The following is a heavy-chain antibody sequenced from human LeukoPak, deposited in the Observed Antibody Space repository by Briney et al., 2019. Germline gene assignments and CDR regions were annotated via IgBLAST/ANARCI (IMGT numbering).Heavy chain of an antibody. Sequence: GGSLRLSCAASGFTFTIYWMTWVRQAPGKGLEWVANIKQDGSEKDYVDSVKGRFTISRDNAKNSLYLQMNSLTAEDTAVYYCARESFAARWDWGQGTLVTVSS. J-gene: IGHJ4*02. V-gene: IGHV3-7*01. D-gene: IGHD6-6*01. CDR2: IKQDGSEK. CDR3: ARESFAARWD. CDR1: GFTFTIYW.